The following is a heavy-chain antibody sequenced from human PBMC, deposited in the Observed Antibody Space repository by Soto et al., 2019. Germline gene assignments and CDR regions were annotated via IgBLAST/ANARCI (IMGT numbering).Heavy chain of an antibody. CDR1: GYTFTSYD. D-gene: IGHD3-10*01. J-gene: IGHJ3*01. Sequence: QVQLVQSGAEVKKPGASVKVSCKASGYTFTSYDINWVRQATGQGLEWMGWMNPNSGNTGYAQKFQGRVTMTRNTSIRTAYMELSSLRSEDTAVYYSARGINYYDSGHAAFDLGGQGTMVTVYS. CDR3: ARGINYYDSGHAAFDL. V-gene: IGHV1-8*01. CDR2: MNPNSGNT.